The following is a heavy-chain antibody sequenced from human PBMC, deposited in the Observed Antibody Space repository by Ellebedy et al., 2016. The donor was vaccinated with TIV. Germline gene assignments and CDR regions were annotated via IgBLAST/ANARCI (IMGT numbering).Heavy chain of an antibody. CDR3: AKDRDDSSGYFSQFDY. CDR1: GFTFTTYA. V-gene: IGHV3-9*01. CDR2: ISWNSGSI. D-gene: IGHD3-22*01. Sequence: SLKISXVASGFTFTTYAMSWVRQAPGKGLEWVSGISWNSGSIGYADSVKGRFTISRDNAKNSLYLQMNSLRAEDTALYYCAKDRDDSSGYFSQFDYWGQGTLVTVSS. J-gene: IGHJ4*02.